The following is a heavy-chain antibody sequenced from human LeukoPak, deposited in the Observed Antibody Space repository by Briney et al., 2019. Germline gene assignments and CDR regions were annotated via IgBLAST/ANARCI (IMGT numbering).Heavy chain of an antibody. D-gene: IGHD3-16*01. V-gene: IGHV1-18*01. CDR1: GYTFTSYG. Sequence: ASVRVSCKASGYTFTSYGFSWVRQAPGQGLEWMGWISVYNGNIKYAQKLQGRITLTTDTSTSTAYMELRSLRSDDTAVYYCARDQGAHTSRQGYWGQGTLVTVSS. CDR3: ARDQGAHTSRQGY. J-gene: IGHJ4*02. CDR2: ISVYNGNI.